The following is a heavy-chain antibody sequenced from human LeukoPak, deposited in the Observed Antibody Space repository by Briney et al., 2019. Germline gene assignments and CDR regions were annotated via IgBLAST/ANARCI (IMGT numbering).Heavy chain of an antibody. CDR2: IYYSGST. Sequence: SETLSLTCTVSGGSISSSSYYWGWIRQPPGKGLEWIGSIYYSGSTYYNPSLKSRVTISVDTSKNQFSLKLSSVTAADTAVYYCARQKGDTAMVSAWGQGTLVTVSS. D-gene: IGHD5-18*01. CDR3: ARQKGDTAMVSA. J-gene: IGHJ5*02. CDR1: GGSISSSSYY. V-gene: IGHV4-39*01.